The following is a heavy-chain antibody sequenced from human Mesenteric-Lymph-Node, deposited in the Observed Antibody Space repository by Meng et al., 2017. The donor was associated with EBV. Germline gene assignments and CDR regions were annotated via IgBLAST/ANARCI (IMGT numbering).Heavy chain of an antibody. V-gene: IGHV4-39*07. CDR1: VGSFSSNGYY. CDR2: IYYSGSI. Sequence: LQLQGRVPGPVSALEPLSLDCIVHVGSFSSNGYYWGRIRQPPGIGLEWIWIIYYSGSIYYNPSLKSRVTISVDTSKNQFSLKLISVTAADTAVYYWARTYYYDSSGYDSFDYWGQGTLVTVSS. D-gene: IGHD3-22*01. CDR3: ARTYYYDSSGYDSFDY. J-gene: IGHJ4*02.